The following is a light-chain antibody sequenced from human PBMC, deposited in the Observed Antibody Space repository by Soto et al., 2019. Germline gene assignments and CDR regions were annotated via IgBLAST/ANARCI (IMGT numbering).Light chain of an antibody. V-gene: IGKV3D-20*02. Sequence: VLTQSPGTLSLSPEERATLSCRASQTLSPNYLAWCQQKPGHPPRLLIYGSSKRATGIPDRFSGRGSGTDFTLTISSLEPEDFAAVYYCQRRSNWPPITFGQGTDRRL. J-gene: IGKJ5*01. CDR2: GSS. CDR1: QTLSPNY. CDR3: QRRSNWPPIT.